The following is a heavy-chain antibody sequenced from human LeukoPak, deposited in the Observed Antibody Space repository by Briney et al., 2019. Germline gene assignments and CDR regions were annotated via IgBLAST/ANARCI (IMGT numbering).Heavy chain of an antibody. V-gene: IGHV3-21*01. CDR2: ISNTGTYT. J-gene: IGHJ3*02. D-gene: IGHD3-16*01. Sequence: KPGGSLRLSCAASGFTLSTNSMNWVRQAPGKGLEWVSSISNTGTYTHYADSVKGRFTISRDNSKNTLYLQMNSLRAEDTAVYYCARDFYDYALAGAFDIWGQGTMVTVSS. CDR1: GFTLSTNS. CDR3: ARDFYDYALAGAFDI.